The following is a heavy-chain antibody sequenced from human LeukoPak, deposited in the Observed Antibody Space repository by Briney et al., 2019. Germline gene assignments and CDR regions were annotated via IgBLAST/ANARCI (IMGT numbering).Heavy chain of an antibody. CDR2: FDPEDGET. CDR1: GYALTELS. V-gene: IGHV1-24*01. J-gene: IGHJ6*02. CDR3: ATDRSWELRANYYGMDV. Sequence: GASMKVSCKVSGYALTELSMHWVRQAPGKGLEWMGGFDPEDGETIYAQKFQGRVTMTEDTSTDTAYMELSSLRSEDTAVYYCATDRSWELRANYYGMDVWGQGTTVTVSS. D-gene: IGHD1-26*01.